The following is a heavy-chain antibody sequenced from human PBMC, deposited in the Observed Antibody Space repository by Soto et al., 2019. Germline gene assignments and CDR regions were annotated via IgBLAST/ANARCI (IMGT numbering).Heavy chain of an antibody. V-gene: IGHV4-59*08. Sequence: SETLSLTCTVSGASISNYFWSWIRQPPGKGLEYIGYIYHSGTTNYNPSLKSRVTISLDTSMNQFSLTLSSVTAADTAMYYCARLPAATEYYFDSWGQGALVTVS. CDR3: ARLPAATEYYFDS. CDR2: IYHSGTT. J-gene: IGHJ4*02. CDR1: GASISNYF. D-gene: IGHD2-2*01.